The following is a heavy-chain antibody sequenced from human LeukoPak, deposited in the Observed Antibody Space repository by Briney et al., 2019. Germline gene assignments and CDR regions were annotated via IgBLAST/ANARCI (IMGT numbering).Heavy chain of an antibody. CDR1: GFSLSTSGMR. CDR3: ARTPYCGGDCYVDY. V-gene: IGHV2-70*04. CDR2: IDWDDDK. D-gene: IGHD2-21*02. J-gene: IGHJ4*02. Sequence: SGPALVKPPQTLTLTCTLSGFSLSTSGMRVSWIRQPPGKALEWLTRIDWDDDKFYSTSLKTRLTISKDTSKNQVVLTMTNMDPVDTATYYCARTPYCGGDCYVDYWGQGTLVTVSS.